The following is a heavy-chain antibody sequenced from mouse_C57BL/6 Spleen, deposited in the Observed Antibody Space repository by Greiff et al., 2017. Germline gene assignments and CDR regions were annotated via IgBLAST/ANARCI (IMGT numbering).Heavy chain of an antibody. Sequence: QVQLQQSGAELARPGASVKLSCTASGYTFTSYGISWVKQRTGQGLEWIGEIYPRSGNTYYNEKFKGKATLTADKSSSTAYMELRSLTSEDSAVYFCARGGGSSGAWAMDYWGQGTSVTVSS. D-gene: IGHD3-2*02. CDR3: ARGGGSSGAWAMDY. CDR2: IYPRSGNT. J-gene: IGHJ4*01. V-gene: IGHV1-81*01. CDR1: GYTFTSYG.